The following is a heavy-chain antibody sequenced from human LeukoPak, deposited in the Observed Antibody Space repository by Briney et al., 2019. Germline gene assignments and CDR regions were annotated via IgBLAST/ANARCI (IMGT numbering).Heavy chain of an antibody. CDR3: ARESYGSGSYYNYFDY. J-gene: IGHJ4*02. CDR2: IYYSGST. Sequence: SQTLSLTCTVSGGSLSSGDYYWSWIRQPPGKGLEWIGYIYYSGSTYYNPSLKSRVTISVDTSKNQFSLKLSSVTAADTAVYYCARESYGSGSYYNYFDYWGQGTLVTVSS. CDR1: GGSLSSGDYY. D-gene: IGHD3-10*01. V-gene: IGHV4-30-4*01.